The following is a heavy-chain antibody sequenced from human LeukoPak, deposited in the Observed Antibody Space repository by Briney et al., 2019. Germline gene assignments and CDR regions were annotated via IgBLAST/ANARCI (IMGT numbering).Heavy chain of an antibody. V-gene: IGHV4-4*07. CDR1: GGSISSYY. D-gene: IGHD3-9*01. CDR3: GGDYDILTGYLIFDY. J-gene: IGHJ4*02. Sequence: SETLSLTCTVSGGSISSYYWSWIRQPAGKGLEWIGHIYSSGSTNYNPSLKSRVTMSVDTSKNQFSLKLSSVTAADTAVYYCGGDYDILTGYLIFDYWGQGTLVTVSS. CDR2: IYSSGST.